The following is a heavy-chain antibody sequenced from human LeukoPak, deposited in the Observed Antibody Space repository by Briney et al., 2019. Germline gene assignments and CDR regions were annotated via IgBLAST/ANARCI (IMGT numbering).Heavy chain of an antibody. CDR2: IRYDGSNK. J-gene: IGHJ6*03. CDR3: ARGRYCSSTSCSYSYYYYYMDV. D-gene: IGHD2-2*01. Sequence: GGSLRLSCAASGFTFSSYGMHWVRQAPGKGLEWVAFIRYDGSNKYYADSVKGRFTISRDNSKNTLYLQMNSLRAEDTAVYYCARGRYCSSTSCSYSYYYYYMDVWGKGTTVTVSS. V-gene: IGHV3-30*02. CDR1: GFTFSSYG.